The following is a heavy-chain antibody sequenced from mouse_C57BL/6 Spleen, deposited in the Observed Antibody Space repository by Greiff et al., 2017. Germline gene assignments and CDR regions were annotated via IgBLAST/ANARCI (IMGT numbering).Heavy chain of an antibody. CDR2: IDPSDSYT. Sequence: QVQLQQPGAELVRPGTSVKLSCKASGYTFTSYWMHWVKQRPGQGLEWIGVIDPSDSYTNSNQKFKGKATLTVDTSSSTAYMQLSSLTSEDSAVYYCARETGDYWGQGTTLTVSS. J-gene: IGHJ2*01. CDR1: GYTFTSYW. V-gene: IGHV1-59*01. CDR3: ARETGDY.